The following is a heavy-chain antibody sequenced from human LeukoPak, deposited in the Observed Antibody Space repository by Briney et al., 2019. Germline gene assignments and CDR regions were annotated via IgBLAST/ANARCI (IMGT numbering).Heavy chain of an antibody. V-gene: IGHV4-34*01. CDR3: ARTTTWIILDY. D-gene: IGHD5-12*01. CDR2: INHSGST. Sequence: SSETLSLTCAVYGGSFSGYYWSWIRQPPGKGLEWIGEINHSGSTNYNPSLKSRVTISVDTSKNQFSLKLSSVTAADTAVYYCARTTTWIILDYWGQGTLVTVSS. CDR1: GGSFSGYY. J-gene: IGHJ4*02.